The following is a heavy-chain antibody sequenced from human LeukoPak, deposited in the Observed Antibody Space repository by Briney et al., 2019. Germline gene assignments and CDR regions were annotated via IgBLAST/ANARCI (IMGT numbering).Heavy chain of an antibody. CDR3: AKDRTDYYESDGYSDLDL. D-gene: IGHD3-22*01. J-gene: IGHJ5*02. CDR2: ISDAGGIT. CDR1: GITFSSYA. V-gene: IGHV3-23*01. Sequence: GGPLRLSCVTSGITFSSYAMSWVRQAPGKGLEWVSGISDAGGITYYADSVKGRFTISRDNSKNTLFLQVSSLRVEDTAVYYCAKDRTDYYESDGYSDLDLWGQGTLVSVSS.